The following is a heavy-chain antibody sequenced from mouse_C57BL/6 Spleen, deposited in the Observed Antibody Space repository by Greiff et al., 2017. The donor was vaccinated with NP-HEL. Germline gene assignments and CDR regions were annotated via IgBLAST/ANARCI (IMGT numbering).Heavy chain of an antibody. CDR3: ARRTLYYSNLDY. J-gene: IGHJ4*01. V-gene: IGHV1-82*01. CDR2: IYPGDGDT. Sequence: QVQLQQSGPELVKPGASVKISCKASGYAFSSSWMNWVKQRPGKGIEWIGRIYPGDGDTNYNGKFKGKATLTADKSSSTAYMQLSSLTSEDSAVYFCARRTLYYSNLDYWGQGTSVTVSS. D-gene: IGHD2-5*01. CDR1: GYAFSSSW.